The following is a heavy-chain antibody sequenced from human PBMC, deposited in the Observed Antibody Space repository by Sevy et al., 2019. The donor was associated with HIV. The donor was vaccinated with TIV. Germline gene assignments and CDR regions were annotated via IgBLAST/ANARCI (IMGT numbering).Heavy chain of an antibody. Sequence: GGSLRLSCAASGFAFYDYSMSWIRQAPGKGLEWVAFLSFGCGKINYADSVKGRFTISRDNSKNSFYLQMDNLRVEDTALYYCAREGCTRPHDYWGQGTRVTVSS. CDR2: LSFGCGKI. J-gene: IGHJ4*02. V-gene: IGHV3-23*01. D-gene: IGHD2-8*01. CDR1: GFAFYDYS. CDR3: AREGCTRPHDY.